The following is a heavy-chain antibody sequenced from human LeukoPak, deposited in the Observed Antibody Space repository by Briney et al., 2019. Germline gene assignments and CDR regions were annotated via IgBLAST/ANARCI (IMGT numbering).Heavy chain of an antibody. CDR3: ARRHCSSTSCPLVDY. Sequence: GGSLRLSCAASGFTFSDYYMSWIRQAPGKGPEWVSYITDTGTTIYYPDSVKGRFTISRDNAKNSLYLQMNSLRAEDTAVYYCARRHCSSTSCPLVDYWGQGTLVTVSS. CDR2: ITDTGTTI. J-gene: IGHJ4*02. D-gene: IGHD2-2*01. V-gene: IGHV3-11*04. CDR1: GFTFSDYY.